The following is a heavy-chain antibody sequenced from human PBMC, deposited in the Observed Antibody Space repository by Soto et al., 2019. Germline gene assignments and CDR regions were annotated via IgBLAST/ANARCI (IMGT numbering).Heavy chain of an antibody. Sequence: EVPLVESGGGLVQPGGSLRLSCAASGFTFSSYAMHWVRQAPGKGLEYVSAISSNGGSTYYANSVKGRFTISRDNSKNTLYLQMVSLRAEDMAVYYCARGYDSSGYYPTFDYWGQGTLVTVSS. CDR1: GFTFSSYA. V-gene: IGHV3-64*01. CDR2: ISSNGGST. J-gene: IGHJ4*02. CDR3: ARGYDSSGYYPTFDY. D-gene: IGHD3-22*01.